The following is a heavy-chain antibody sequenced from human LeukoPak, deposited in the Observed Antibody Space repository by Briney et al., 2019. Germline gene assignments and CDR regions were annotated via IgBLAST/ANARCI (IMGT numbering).Heavy chain of an antibody. D-gene: IGHD3-22*01. CDR2: INPSGGST. CDR3: ASSKDYHDSSGYARTLDY. J-gene: IGHJ4*02. V-gene: IGHV1-46*01. CDR1: GYTFTSYY. Sequence: GASVKVSCKASGYTFTSYYMHWVRQAPGQGLEWMGIINPSGGSTSYAQKFQGRVTITADESTSTAYMELSSLRSEDTAIYYCASSKDYHDSSGYARTLDYWGQGTLVTVSS.